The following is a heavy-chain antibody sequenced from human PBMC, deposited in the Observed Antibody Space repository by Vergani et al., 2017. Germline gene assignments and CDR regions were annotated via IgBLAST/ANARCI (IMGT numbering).Heavy chain of an antibody. CDR3: ASECSGCYNSRDY. D-gene: IGHD6-19*01. J-gene: IGHJ4*02. CDR2: ISSSSSYI. Sequence: EVQLLESGGGLVQPGGSLRLSCAASGFTFSSYWMHWVRQAPGKGLVWVSSISSSSSYIYYADSVKGRFTISRDNAKNSLYLQMNSLRAEDTAVYYCASECSGCYNSRDYWGQGTLVTVSS. CDR1: GFTFSSYW. V-gene: IGHV3-21*01.